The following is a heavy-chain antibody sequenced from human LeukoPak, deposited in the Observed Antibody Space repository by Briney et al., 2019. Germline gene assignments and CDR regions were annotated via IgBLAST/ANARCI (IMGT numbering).Heavy chain of an antibody. D-gene: IGHD6-19*01. Sequence: GASVKVSCKASGYTSPNYYLLWVRQAPGQGLEWMGMISPSGGGTSYAQKFQGRFTMTRDTSTSTVYMELRSLRSDDTAVYYCARRYSSGSNYFQHWGQGTLVTVSS. CDR2: ISPSGGGT. V-gene: IGHV1-46*01. J-gene: IGHJ1*01. CDR1: GYTSPNYY. CDR3: ARRYSSGSNYFQH.